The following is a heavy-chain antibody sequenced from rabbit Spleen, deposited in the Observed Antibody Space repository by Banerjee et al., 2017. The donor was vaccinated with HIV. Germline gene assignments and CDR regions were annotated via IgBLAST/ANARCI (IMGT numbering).Heavy chain of an antibody. Sequence: QEQLVESGGGLVQPGGSLKLSCKASGFDFNSYGVSWVRQAPGKGLEWIGYIDPIFGVSYYATCVNCRFTISSHNAQNTLFLHLNSLTVADTATYFCVRNSGWGVSYFTLWGQGTLVTVS. CDR2: IDPIFGVS. J-gene: IGHJ4*01. CDR1: GFDFNSYG. D-gene: IGHD4-1*01. V-gene: IGHV1S47*01. CDR3: VRNSGWGVSYFTL.